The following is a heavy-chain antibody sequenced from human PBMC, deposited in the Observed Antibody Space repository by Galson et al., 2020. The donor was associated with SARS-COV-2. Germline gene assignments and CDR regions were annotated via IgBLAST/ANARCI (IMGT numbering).Heavy chain of an antibody. Sequence: SGPTLVKPTQTLTLTCTFSGFSLSTSGMCVSWIRQPPGKALEWLARIDWDDDKYYSTSLKTRLTISKDTSKNQVVLTMTNMDPVDTATYYCARIEVGGSNYYFDYWGQVTLVTVSS. D-gene: IGHD1-26*01. CDR2: IDWDDDK. J-gene: IGHJ4*02. CDR1: GFSLSTSGMC. CDR3: ARIEVGGSNYYFDY. V-gene: IGHV2-70*11.